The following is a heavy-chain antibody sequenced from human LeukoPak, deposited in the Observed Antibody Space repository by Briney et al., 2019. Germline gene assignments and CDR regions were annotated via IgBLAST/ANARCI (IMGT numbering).Heavy chain of an antibody. Sequence: PGGSLRLSCAASGFTFSSYSMNWVRQAPGKGLEWVSSISSSSSYIYYADSVKGRFTISRDNAKNSLYLQMNSLRAEDTAVYYCARDGGYGEDAFDIWGQGTMVTVSS. CDR1: GFTFSSYS. V-gene: IGHV3-21*01. CDR3: ARDGGYGEDAFDI. D-gene: IGHD3-10*01. J-gene: IGHJ3*02. CDR2: ISSSSSYI.